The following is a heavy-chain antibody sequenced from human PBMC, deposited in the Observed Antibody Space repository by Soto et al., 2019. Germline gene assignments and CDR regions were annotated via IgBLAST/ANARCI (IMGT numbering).Heavy chain of an antibody. D-gene: IGHD3-3*01. CDR1: GGSISSSSYY. J-gene: IGHJ5*02. CDR3: ATTGTYYDFWSGYSSHNWFDP. Sequence: QLQLQESGPGLVKPSETLSLTCTVSGGSISSSSYYWGWIRQPPGKGLEWIGSIYYSGRTYYNPSLKSRVTISVDTSKNQFALKLSSVTAADTAVYYCATTGTYYDFWSGYSSHNWFDPWGQGTLVTVSS. V-gene: IGHV4-39*01. CDR2: IYYSGRT.